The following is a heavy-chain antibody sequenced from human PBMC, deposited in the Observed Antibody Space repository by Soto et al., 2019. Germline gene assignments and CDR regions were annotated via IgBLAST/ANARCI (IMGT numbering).Heavy chain of an antibody. CDR3: ARVRMVRGVISWFDP. CDR1: GGSIISSNW. Sequence: SETLSLTCAVSGGSIISSNWWSWVRQPPGKGLEWIGEIYYSGNTNANPSLKSRVTLSLDKSKNHFSLMLSSVTAADTAVYYCARVRMVRGVISWFDPWGQGTLVTVSS. CDR2: IYYSGNT. D-gene: IGHD3-10*01. V-gene: IGHV4-4*02. J-gene: IGHJ5*02.